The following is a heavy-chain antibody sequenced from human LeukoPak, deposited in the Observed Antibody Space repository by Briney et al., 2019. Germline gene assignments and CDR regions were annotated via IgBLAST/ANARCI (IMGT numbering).Heavy chain of an antibody. J-gene: IGHJ4*02. CDR1: GFSVSTNY. CDR2: LYSGGST. CDR3: ARGQPSWLLPSPFDY. Sequence: GGSLRLSCAVAGFSVSTNYMSWVRQAPGKGLEWVSALYSGGSTWHADSVKGRFTISRDNSRNTLYLQMNSLRAEDTAVYFCARGQPSWLLPSPFDYWGQGTLVTVSS. V-gene: IGHV3-66*01. D-gene: IGHD3-22*01.